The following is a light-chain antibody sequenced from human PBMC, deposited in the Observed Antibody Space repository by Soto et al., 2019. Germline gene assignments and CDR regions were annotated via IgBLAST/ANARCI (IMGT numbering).Light chain of an antibody. CDR2: KAS. J-gene: IGKJ1*01. CDR1: QTISTW. V-gene: IGKV1-5*03. CDR3: QQYSTYSCT. Sequence: IQLTQSPSSLSASVGDRITITCRASQTISTWLAWYQQKPGKAPKLLIYKASNLQSGVPPRFSGSGSGTEFTLTISSLQPDDFATYYCQQYSTYSCTFGQGTKVDI.